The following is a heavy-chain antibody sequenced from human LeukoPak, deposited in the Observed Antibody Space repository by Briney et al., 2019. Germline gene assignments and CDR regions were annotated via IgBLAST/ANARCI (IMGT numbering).Heavy chain of an antibody. CDR3: AKDPITMIVVVSN. J-gene: IGHJ4*02. Sequence: PGGSLRPSCAASGFTFSRFWMNWVRQAPGKGLEWVANIKQDGSDRRYVDSVKGRFTISRDNSKNLLFLQMDSLRAEDTAVYYCAKDPITMIVVVSNWGQGTLVTVSS. CDR2: IKQDGSDR. CDR1: GFTFSRFW. V-gene: IGHV3-7*03. D-gene: IGHD3-22*01.